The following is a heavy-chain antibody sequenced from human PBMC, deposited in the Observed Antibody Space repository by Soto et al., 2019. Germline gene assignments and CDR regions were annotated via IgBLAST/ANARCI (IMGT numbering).Heavy chain of an antibody. J-gene: IGHJ3*02. D-gene: IGHD3-9*01. CDR2: ISGSGGST. CDR1: GFTFSSYA. CDR3: AKVGLRYFEWLSGAFDI. Sequence: EVQLLESGGGLVQPGGSLRLSCAASGFTFSSYAMSWVRQAPGKGLEWVSAISGSGGSTYYADSVKGRFTISRDNSKNTLYLQMTSLRAEDTDVYYCAKVGLRYFEWLSGAFDIWGQGTMVTVSS. V-gene: IGHV3-23*01.